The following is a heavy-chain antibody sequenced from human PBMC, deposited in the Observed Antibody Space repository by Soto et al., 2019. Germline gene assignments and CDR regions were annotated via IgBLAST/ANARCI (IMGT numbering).Heavy chain of an antibody. CDR2: LNGSGGST. D-gene: IGHD6-13*01. Sequence: GGSLRLSCAASGSTFSNYAMTWVRQAPGKGLEWVSGLNGSGGSTSSADSVKGRFAISRDNSKNTLYLQMNSLRAEDTAVYYCASSWSDYYYYGMDVWGQGTTVTVSS. CDR1: GSTFSNYA. CDR3: ASSWSDYYYYGMDV. J-gene: IGHJ6*02. V-gene: IGHV3-23*01.